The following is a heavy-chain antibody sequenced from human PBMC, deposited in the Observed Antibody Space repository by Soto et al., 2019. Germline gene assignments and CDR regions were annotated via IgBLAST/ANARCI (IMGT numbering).Heavy chain of an antibody. Sequence: QVQLQESGPGLVRPSETLSLTCTVSGGSISSYYWSWIRQPPGKGLEWIGYIYNSGSTNYNPSLKSRVTISVDTSKNQFALKLSSVTAADTAVYSCASVDSRAPFDSWGQGTLVTVSS. D-gene: IGHD5-12*01. V-gene: IGHV4-59*01. J-gene: IGHJ4*02. CDR3: ASVDSRAPFDS. CDR2: IYNSGST. CDR1: GGSISSYY.